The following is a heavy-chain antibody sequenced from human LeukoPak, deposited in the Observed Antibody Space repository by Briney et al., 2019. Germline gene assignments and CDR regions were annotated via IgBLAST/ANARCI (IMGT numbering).Heavy chain of an antibody. CDR1: GLTFSSYA. J-gene: IGHJ4*02. Sequence: GGSLRLSCAASGLTFSSYAMTWVRQAPGQGLEWVSAISGSGDDTYYADSVKGRFTISRDNSKNTLYLQMNSLRAEDTAVYYCAKKDAMIRGVPYYYDFWGQGTLVTVSS. CDR3: AKKDAMIRGVPYYYDF. D-gene: IGHD3-10*01. CDR2: ISGSGDDT. V-gene: IGHV3-23*01.